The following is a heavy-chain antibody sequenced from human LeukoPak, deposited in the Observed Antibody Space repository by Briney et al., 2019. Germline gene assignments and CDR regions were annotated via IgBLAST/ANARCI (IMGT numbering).Heavy chain of an antibody. CDR1: GVSMSNVY. D-gene: IGHD6-19*01. CDR3: ARGGWSLDY. J-gene: IGHJ4*02. CDR2: IHYTGST. Sequence: SETLSLTCTVSGVSMSNVYWSWIRQPPGKGLEWIGYIHYTGSTNYNPSLKSRISMSVDTSKSQLSLRLTSVTAADTALYYCARGGWSLDYWGQGTLVAVSS. V-gene: IGHV4-59*01.